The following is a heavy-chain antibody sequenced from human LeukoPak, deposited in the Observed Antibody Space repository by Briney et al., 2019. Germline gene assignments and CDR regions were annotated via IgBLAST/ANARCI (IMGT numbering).Heavy chain of an antibody. V-gene: IGHV4-39*01. D-gene: IGHD3/OR15-3a*01. CDR2: IYYTGNT. J-gene: IGHJ4*02. Sequence: SETLSLTCTVSGVSISSSNSYWGWIRQPPGKGLEWIGSIYYTGNTYYNASLKSQVSISIDTSKNQFSLRLTSVTAADTAVYYCARQTGSGLFILPGGQGTLVTVSS. CDR3: ARQTGSGLFILP. CDR1: GVSISSSNSY.